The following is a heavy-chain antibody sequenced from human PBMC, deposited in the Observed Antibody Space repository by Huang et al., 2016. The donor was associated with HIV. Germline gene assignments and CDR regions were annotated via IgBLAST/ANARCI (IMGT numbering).Heavy chain of an antibody. J-gene: IGHJ4*02. CDR2: RSADKGNT. CDR3: ARDVPGSSWEFDY. D-gene: IGHD6-13*01. CDR1: GYTFTRYG. V-gene: IGHV1-18*01. Sequence: QVQLVQSGAEVKKPGASVKVSCKASGYTFTRYGISWGRQAPGQGLEWMRWRSADKGNTDYAQKFQGRGTMTTDTSTSTAYMELRSLISDDTVVYYCARDVPGSSWEFDYWGQGTLVTVSP.